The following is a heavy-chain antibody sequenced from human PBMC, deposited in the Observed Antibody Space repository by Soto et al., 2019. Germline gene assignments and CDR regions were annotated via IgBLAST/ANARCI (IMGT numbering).Heavy chain of an antibody. V-gene: IGHV3-23*01. Sequence: EMQLLESGGGLVQAGGSLRLSCAASGFTVSSYALNWVRQAPGKGLEWVSGISASTYYADSVKGRFTIYRDTSKNTLYLQMNSLRAEDTAIYFCAIRMYSTRWYYLDYWGQGTLVTVSS. J-gene: IGHJ4*02. CDR2: ISAST. CDR3: AIRMYSTRWYYLDY. D-gene: IGHD6-13*01. CDR1: GFTVSSYA.